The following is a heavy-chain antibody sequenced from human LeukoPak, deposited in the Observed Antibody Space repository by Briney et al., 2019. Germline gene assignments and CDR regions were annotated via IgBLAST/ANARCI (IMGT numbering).Heavy chain of an antibody. CDR3: ARGQLVRAGYFDL. CDR2: IGIAGDT. Sequence: GGSLRLSCAASGFTFSSYDIHWVRQVSGKGLEWVSAIGIAGDTYYLDSVKGRFTISRENAKNSLYLQMNSLRVGDTAVYYCARGQLVRAGYFDLWGRGTLVTVSS. V-gene: IGHV3-13*01. CDR1: GFTFSSYD. D-gene: IGHD3-10*01. J-gene: IGHJ2*01.